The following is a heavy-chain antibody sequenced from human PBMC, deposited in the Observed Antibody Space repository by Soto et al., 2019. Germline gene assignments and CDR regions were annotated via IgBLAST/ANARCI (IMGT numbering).Heavy chain of an antibody. CDR3: ARDSRVRMRGMMRGIAGMDV. Sequence: EVQLVESGGGLVKSGGSLRLSCVASRFTFSAFSMNWVRQAPGKELEWVSSIRITGDYIYYADSVMGRFTISRDNAKNSLYLQMNSLRAEDTAVYYCARDSRVRMRGMMRGIAGMDVWGQGTAVTFSS. CDR1: RFTFSAFS. J-gene: IGHJ6*02. D-gene: IGHD2-21*01. V-gene: IGHV3-21*02. CDR2: IRITGDYI.